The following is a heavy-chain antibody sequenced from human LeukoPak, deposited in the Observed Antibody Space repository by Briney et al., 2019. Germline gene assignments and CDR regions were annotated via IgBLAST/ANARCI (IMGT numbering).Heavy chain of an antibody. Sequence: GASVKVSCKASGYTFTSYGISWVRQAPGQGLEWMGWISAYNGNTNYAQKLQGRVTMTTDTSTSTAYMELRSLRSDDTAVYYCARLSCSGGSCYSNNWFDPWGQGTLATVSS. CDR3: ARLSCSGGSCYSNNWFDP. CDR2: ISAYNGNT. CDR1: GYTFTSYG. V-gene: IGHV1-18*01. J-gene: IGHJ5*02. D-gene: IGHD2-15*01.